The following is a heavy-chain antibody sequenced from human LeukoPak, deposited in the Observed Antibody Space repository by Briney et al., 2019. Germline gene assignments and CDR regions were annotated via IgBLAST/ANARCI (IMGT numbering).Heavy chain of an antibody. CDR1: GYTFTNNF. D-gene: IGHD5-12*01. J-gene: IGHJ4*02. CDR3: ARTSHYVDIAATIPYGIYYFDY. Sequence: ASVKVSCKASGYTFTNNFMHWVRQAPGQGLEWMGIINPSGDNTWYAQKFQGRVTMTTGTSTSTAYMELRSLRSDDTTVYYCARTSHYVDIAATIPYGIYYFDYWGQGTLVTVSS. V-gene: IGHV1-46*01. CDR2: INPSGDNT.